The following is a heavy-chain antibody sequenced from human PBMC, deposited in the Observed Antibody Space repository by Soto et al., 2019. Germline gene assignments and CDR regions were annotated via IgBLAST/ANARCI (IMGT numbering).Heavy chain of an antibody. V-gene: IGHV3-15*01. J-gene: IGHJ4*02. Sequence: GGSLRLSCAASGFTFSNAWMSWVRQAPGKGLEWVGRIKSKTDGGTTDYAAPVKGGFTISRDDSKNTLYLQMNSLKTEDTAVYYCTTDHIVVVPAANFAADDYWGQGTLVTVSS. D-gene: IGHD2-2*01. CDR3: TTDHIVVVPAANFAADDY. CDR1: GFTFSNAW. CDR2: IKSKTDGGTT.